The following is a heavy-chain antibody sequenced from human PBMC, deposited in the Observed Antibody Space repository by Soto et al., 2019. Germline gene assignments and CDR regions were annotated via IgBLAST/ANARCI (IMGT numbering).Heavy chain of an antibody. CDR1: GGSFSGYY. J-gene: IGHJ5*02. D-gene: IGHD3-10*01. CDR2: INHSGST. V-gene: IGHV4-34*01. Sequence: QVQLQQWGAGLLKPSETLSLTCAVYGGSFSGYYWSWIRQPPGKGLEWIGEINHSGSTNYNPSLKSRVTISVATSKNQFSLKLSSVTAADTAVYYCASSSMVRGVSVPSWGQGTLVTVSS. CDR3: ASSSMVRGVSVPS.